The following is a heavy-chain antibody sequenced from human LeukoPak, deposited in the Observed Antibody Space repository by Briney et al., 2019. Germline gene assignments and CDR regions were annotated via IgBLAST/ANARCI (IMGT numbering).Heavy chain of an antibody. CDR2: IYYSGST. CDR1: GGSISSGDYY. J-gene: IGHJ3*02. CDR3: VGYGSGGRCYGACDI. V-gene: IGHV4-30-4*01. D-gene: IGHD2-15*01. Sequence: SQTLSLTCTVSGGSISSGDYYWSWIRQPPGKGLEWIGYIYYSGSTYYNPSLQSRVTISVDTSKNQFSLTLSSVTAADTAVYCCVGYGSGGRCYGACDIWGQGTMVTVSS.